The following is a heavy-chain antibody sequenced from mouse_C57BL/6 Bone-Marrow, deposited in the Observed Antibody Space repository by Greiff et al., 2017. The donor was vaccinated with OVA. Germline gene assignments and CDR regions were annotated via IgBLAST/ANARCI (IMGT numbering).Heavy chain of an antibody. D-gene: IGHD5-1*01. CDR2: ISSGGDYI. CDR3: TREGDGVPLDY. J-gene: IGHJ4*01. V-gene: IGHV5-9-1*02. Sequence: EVKLVESGEGLVKPGGSLKLSCAASGFTFSSYAMSWVRQTPEKRLEWVAYISSGGDYIYYAATVKGRFTISRDNARNTLYLQMSSLKSEDTAMYYCTREGDGVPLDYWGQGTSVTVSS. CDR1: GFTFSSYA.